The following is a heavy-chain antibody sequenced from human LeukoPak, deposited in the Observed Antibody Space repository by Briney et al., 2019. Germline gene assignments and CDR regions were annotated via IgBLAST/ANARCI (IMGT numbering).Heavy chain of an antibody. J-gene: IGHJ5*02. CDR1: GGSITSYY. CDR3: ARHSGSGLDWFDP. Sequence: PSETLSLTCTVSGGSITSYYWSWVRQPPGKGLEWIGYIYYSGSTDYNPSLKGRVTISVDTSRNQFSLKLSSVTAADTAVYYCARHSGSGLDWFDPWGQGTLVTVSS. V-gene: IGHV4-59*08. D-gene: IGHD3-10*01. CDR2: IYYSGST.